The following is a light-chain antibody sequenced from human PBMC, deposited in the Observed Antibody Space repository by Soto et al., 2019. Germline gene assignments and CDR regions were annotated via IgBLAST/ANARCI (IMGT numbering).Light chain of an antibody. V-gene: IGKV3-15*01. J-gene: IGKJ5*01. CDR2: GAS. CDR3: QQYNNWPIT. Sequence: EIVMTQSPATLSVSPGERATLSGRASQSVSSNLAWYQQKPGQAPRLLIYGASTRATGIPARFSGSGSGTEFTLTISSLQSEDFAVYYCQQYNNWPITFGQGTRLEI. CDR1: QSVSSN.